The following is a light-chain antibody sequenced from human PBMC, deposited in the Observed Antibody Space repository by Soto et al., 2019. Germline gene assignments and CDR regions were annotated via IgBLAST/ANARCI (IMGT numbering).Light chain of an antibody. V-gene: IGLV8-61*01. Sequence: QAVVTQEPSFSVSPGGTVTLTCGLTSGSVSTNNFPGWYQQTPGQAPRTLIYSTNTRSSGVPDRLSGSIVGNKAALTITGAQADDESDYYCVLYLGTGIWVFGGGTKVTVL. CDR2: STN. CDR1: SGSVSTNNF. CDR3: VLYLGTGIWV. J-gene: IGLJ2*01.